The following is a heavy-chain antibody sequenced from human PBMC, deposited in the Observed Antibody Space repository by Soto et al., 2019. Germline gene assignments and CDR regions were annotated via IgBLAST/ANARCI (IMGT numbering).Heavy chain of an antibody. Sequence: PGGSLRLSCAASGFTFDDYAMHWVRQAPGKGLEWVSGISWNSGSIGYADSVKGRFTISRDNAKNSLYLQMDSLRAEDTALYYCAKDASSSWYFLGWFDPWGQGTLVTVSS. J-gene: IGHJ5*02. D-gene: IGHD6-13*01. CDR1: GFTFDDYA. V-gene: IGHV3-9*01. CDR3: AKDASSSWYFLGWFDP. CDR2: ISWNSGSI.